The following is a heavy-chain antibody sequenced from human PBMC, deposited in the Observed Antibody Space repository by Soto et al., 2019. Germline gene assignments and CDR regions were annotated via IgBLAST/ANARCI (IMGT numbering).Heavy chain of an antibody. CDR2: IDEYGSTI. Sequence: EVQLVESGGGLVQPGGSLRLSCAASGFKFSSYWMHWVRQVPGKGLLWVSRIDEYGSTINYADSVRGRFTISRDNARNTLYLEMNSLRAEDTALYYCTRDIGGKGAYWGPGTLVTVSS. J-gene: IGHJ4*02. V-gene: IGHV3-74*01. CDR3: TRDIGGKGAY. CDR1: GFKFSSYW. D-gene: IGHD3-10*01.